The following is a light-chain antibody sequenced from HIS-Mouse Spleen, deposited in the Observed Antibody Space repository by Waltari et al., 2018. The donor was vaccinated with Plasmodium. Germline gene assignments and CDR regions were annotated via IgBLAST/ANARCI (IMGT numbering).Light chain of an antibody. CDR2: DVS. V-gene: IGLV2-14*03. CDR1: SSDVGGYNY. Sequence: QSALTQPASVSGSPGQSITISCTGTSSDVGGYNYVSWYQQHPGKAPKLRIYDVSNRPPGVSNRFSGSKSGNTASLTISGLQAEDEADYYCSSYTSSSTWVFGGGTKLTVL. J-gene: IGLJ3*02. CDR3: SSYTSSSTWV.